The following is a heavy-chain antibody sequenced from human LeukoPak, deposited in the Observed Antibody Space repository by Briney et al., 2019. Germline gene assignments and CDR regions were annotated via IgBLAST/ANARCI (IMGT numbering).Heavy chain of an antibody. J-gene: IGHJ5*02. CDR3: AKTIRRWFGELRQGWFDP. CDR2: ISGSGGST. Sequence: GGSLRLSCAASGFTFSNYAMNWVRRAPGKGLEWVSGISGSGGSTYYADSVKGRFTISRDNSKNTLYLQMNSLRAEDTAVYYCAKTIRRWFGELRQGWFDPWGQGTLVTVSS. CDR1: GFTFSNYA. D-gene: IGHD3-10*01. V-gene: IGHV3-23*01.